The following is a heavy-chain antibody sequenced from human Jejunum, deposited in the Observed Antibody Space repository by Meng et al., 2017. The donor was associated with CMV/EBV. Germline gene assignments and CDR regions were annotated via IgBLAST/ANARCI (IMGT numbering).Heavy chain of an antibody. V-gene: IGHV4-59*01. CDR1: GSISGYY. D-gene: IGHD2-21*01. Sequence: GSISGYYWSWIRQPQGKGLEWLGYMYYSGKTTYNPSLESRVTISLDTSKNQFSLNLRSVTAADTAVYYCSRVGKDRSGGDCSFDHWGQGTLVTVSS. CDR2: MYYSGKT. CDR3: SRVGKDRSGGDCSFDH. J-gene: IGHJ4*02.